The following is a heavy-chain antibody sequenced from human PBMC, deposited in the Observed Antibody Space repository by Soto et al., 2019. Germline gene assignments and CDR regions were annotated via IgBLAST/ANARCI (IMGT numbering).Heavy chain of an antibody. CDR1: GGSVSSGVFS. Sequence: QLKLQESGSGVVKPSQTLSLTCAASGGSVSSGVFSWNWIRQPPGQGLEWIGNISHGGSPHYTPSLRGLVSISVDRSTNVSSLNLTSMTHADTAVYFYARGHYYYAMDVWGQGTTVTVSS. V-gene: IGHV4-30-2*01. CDR2: ISHGGSP. CDR3: ARGHYYYAMDV. J-gene: IGHJ6*02.